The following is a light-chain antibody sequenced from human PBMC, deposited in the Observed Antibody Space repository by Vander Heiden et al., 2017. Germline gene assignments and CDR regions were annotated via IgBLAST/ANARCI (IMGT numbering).Light chain of an antibody. V-gene: IGKV1-39*01. CDR1: QTISSY. CDR2: AAS. Sequence: DSQMTQSPSSLFASVGDRVTITCRASQTISSYLNWYQQKPGKAPKLLIYAASSLQSGVPSRFSGRGSGTDFTLTISRLQPEDFATYYCQQGDTNPLIFGPGTKVDIK. J-gene: IGKJ3*01. CDR3: QQGDTNPLI.